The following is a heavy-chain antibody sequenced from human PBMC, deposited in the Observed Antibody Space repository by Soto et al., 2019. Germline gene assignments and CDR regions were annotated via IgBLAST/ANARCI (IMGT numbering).Heavy chain of an antibody. V-gene: IGHV4-59*01. D-gene: IGHD3-10*01. J-gene: IGHJ3*02. CDR2: IYYSGST. CDR1: GGSISSYY. CDR3: ARYYYGIGAFDI. Sequence: SETLSLTCTVSGGSISSYYWSWIRQPPGKGLEWIGYIYYSGSTNYNPSLKSRVTISVDTSKNQFSLKLSSVTAADTAVYYCARYYYGIGAFDIWDQGTMVTVSS.